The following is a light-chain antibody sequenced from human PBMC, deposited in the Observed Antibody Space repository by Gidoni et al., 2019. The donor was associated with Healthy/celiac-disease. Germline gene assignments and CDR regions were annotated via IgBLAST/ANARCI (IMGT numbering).Light chain of an antibody. CDR1: SSNIGSNT. Sequence: QSVLTQPPSASGTPGPRVTISCSGSSSNIGSNTVNWYRQLPGTAPKLLIYSNNQRPSGVPDRFSGSKSGTSASLAISGLQSEDEADYYCAAWDDSLNAPVFGGGTKLTVL. V-gene: IGLV1-44*01. CDR2: SNN. CDR3: AAWDDSLNAPV. J-gene: IGLJ2*01.